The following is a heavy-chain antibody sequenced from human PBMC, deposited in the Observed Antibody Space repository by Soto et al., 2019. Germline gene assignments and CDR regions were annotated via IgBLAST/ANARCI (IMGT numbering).Heavy chain of an antibody. V-gene: IGHV4-59*08. J-gene: IGHJ4*02. CDR2: IYYSGSN. CDR1: GGSISNYY. CDR3: ASRPNYSSGWYDY. D-gene: IGHD6-19*01. Sequence: PSETLSLTCTVSGGSISNYYWSWIRHPPGKGLEWIGYIYYSGSNDYNPSLKSRVTISVDTSKKQFSLKLSSVTAADTAVYYCASRPNYSSGWYDYWGQGTLVTVSS.